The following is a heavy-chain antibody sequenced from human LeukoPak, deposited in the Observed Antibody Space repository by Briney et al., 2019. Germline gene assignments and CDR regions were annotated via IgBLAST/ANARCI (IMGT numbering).Heavy chain of an antibody. CDR3: ARDTYYIMHV. J-gene: IGHJ6*02. V-gene: IGHV3-74*01. Sequence: GGSLRLSCAASGFAFNTYWMHWVRQAPGKGLEWVSLITSDGMTTNYADSVKGRFTISRDNARSTLYLHMNSLRADDAAVYYCARDTYYIMHVWGQGITVTVSS. CDR1: GFAFNTYW. CDR2: ITSDGMTT.